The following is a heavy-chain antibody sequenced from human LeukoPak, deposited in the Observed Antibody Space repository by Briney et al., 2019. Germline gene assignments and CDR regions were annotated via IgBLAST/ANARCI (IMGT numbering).Heavy chain of an antibody. CDR2: INSDGSST. D-gene: IGHD6-19*01. CDR3: ARETAVAGTYYSDY. J-gene: IGHJ4*02. CDR1: GFTFSSYW. Sequence: PGGSLRLSCAASGFTFSSYWMHWVRQAPGKGLVWVSRINSDGSSTSYADSVKGRFTTSRDNAKNTLYLQMNSLRAEDTAVYYCARETAVAGTYYSDYWGQGTLVTVSS. V-gene: IGHV3-74*01.